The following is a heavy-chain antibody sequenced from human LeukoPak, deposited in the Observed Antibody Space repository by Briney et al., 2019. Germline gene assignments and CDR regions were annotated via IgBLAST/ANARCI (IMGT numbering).Heavy chain of an antibody. V-gene: IGHV3-73*01. CDR2: IRSKANSYAT. CDR1: GFTFSGSA. J-gene: IGHJ4*02. D-gene: IGHD3-22*01. Sequence: GGSLRLSCAASGFTFSGSAMHWVRQASGKGLEWVGRIRSKANSYATAYAASVKGRFTISRDDSKNTAYLQMNSLKTEDTAVYYCTRHVSGNYDSSGYYPGYWGQGTLVTVSS. CDR3: TRHVSGNYDSSGYYPGY.